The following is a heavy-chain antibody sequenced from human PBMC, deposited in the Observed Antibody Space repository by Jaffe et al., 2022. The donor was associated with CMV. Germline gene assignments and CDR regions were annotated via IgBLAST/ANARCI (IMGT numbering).Heavy chain of an antibody. CDR1: GFTFDNYG. Sequence: QVQLVESGGGVVQPGRSLRLSCAASGFTFDNYGMHWVRQAPGKGLEWVAVIWYDGSQKYYADSVKGRFTVSRDNSKNTLYLQMNSLRAEDTALYYCARESGYCSGGSCYRSGDFDYWGQGTLVTVSS. CDR2: IWYDGSQK. J-gene: IGHJ4*02. CDR3: ARESGYCSGGSCYRSGDFDY. D-gene: IGHD2-15*01. V-gene: IGHV3-33*01.